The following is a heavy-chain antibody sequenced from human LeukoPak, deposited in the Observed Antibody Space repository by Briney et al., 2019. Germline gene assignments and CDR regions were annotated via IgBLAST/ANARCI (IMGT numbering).Heavy chain of an antibody. CDR3: AKDTYGRPYYYYYMDV. V-gene: IGHV3-7*01. Sequence: GGSLRLSCAASGFTFSGRWMSWVRQAPGKGLEWVANIKPDGSNKYYADSVKGRFTISRDNSKNTLYLQMNSLRAEDTAVYYCAKDTYGRPYYYYYMDVWGKGTTITVSS. CDR1: GFTFSGRW. CDR2: IKPDGSNK. D-gene: IGHD3-10*01. J-gene: IGHJ6*03.